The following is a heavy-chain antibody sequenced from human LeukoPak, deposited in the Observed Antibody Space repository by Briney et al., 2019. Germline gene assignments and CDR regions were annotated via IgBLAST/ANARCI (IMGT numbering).Heavy chain of an antibody. CDR2: ITANARSK. CDR1: GFTFSDYT. CDR3: ARGPSSYFYMDV. Sequence: PGGSLRLSCAGPGFTFSDYTMHWVRQGPGKGLEYVSAITANARSKYHADSVRGRFTISRDNSKDTLYLQMGSLRPEDTAVYYCARGPSSYFYMDVWGKGTTVTISS. V-gene: IGHV3-64*02. J-gene: IGHJ6*03.